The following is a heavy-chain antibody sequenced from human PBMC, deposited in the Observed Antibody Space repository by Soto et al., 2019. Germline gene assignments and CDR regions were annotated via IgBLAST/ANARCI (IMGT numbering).Heavy chain of an antibody. CDR1: GFTFSTYG. CDR2: ISYEGSNK. J-gene: IGHJ4*02. D-gene: IGHD6-13*01. Sequence: GGSLRLSCAASGFTFSTYGLQWVRQAPGKGLEWVAIISYEGSNKYYADSVKGRFTISRDNSENTLYLQMNSLRADDTAVYFCAKGQEFAAGVSPSDFWGQGTLVTVSS. CDR3: AKGQEFAAGVSPSDF. V-gene: IGHV3-30*18.